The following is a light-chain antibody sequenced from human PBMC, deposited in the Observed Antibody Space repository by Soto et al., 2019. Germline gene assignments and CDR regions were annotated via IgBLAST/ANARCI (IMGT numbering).Light chain of an antibody. CDR2: GAS. CDR1: QSVGSN. CDR3: QQYNNWPPDRT. J-gene: IGKJ1*01. Sequence: EIVMTQSPATLSVSPGERATLSCRASQSVGSNLAWYQQRPGQAPRLLIYGASTRATGVPARVSGSGSGTEFTLTISSLQSEDFGIYFCQQYNNWPPDRTFGQGTKVEIK. V-gene: IGKV3-15*01.